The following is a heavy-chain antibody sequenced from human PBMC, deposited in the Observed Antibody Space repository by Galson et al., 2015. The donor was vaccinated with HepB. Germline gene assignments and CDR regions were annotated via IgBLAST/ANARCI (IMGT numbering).Heavy chain of an antibody. CDR3: ARPSRGANNYFDS. D-gene: IGHD2-8*01. V-gene: IGHV3-11*06. CDR2: ISSSSSYT. Sequence: SLRLSCAASGFTFSDYYMSWIRQAPGKGLEWVSYISSSSSYTNYADSVKGRFTISRDNAKSSLYLQMNSLRAEDTAVYYCARPSRGANNYFDSWGQGTLVTVSS. CDR1: GFTFSDYY. J-gene: IGHJ4*02.